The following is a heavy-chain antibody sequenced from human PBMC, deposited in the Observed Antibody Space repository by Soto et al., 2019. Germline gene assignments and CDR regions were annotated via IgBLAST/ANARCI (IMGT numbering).Heavy chain of an antibody. J-gene: IGHJ5*02. CDR2: VSGYNGHT. V-gene: IGHV1-18*01. CDR3: ARFLGPTSSENWFDP. CDR1: GYTFFSYA. D-gene: IGHD1-26*01. Sequence: ELVQSGAEVKKPGASVKVSCQTSGYTFFSYAITWVRQAPGQGLEWMGWVSGYNGHTNYAQKFQERATLTRDISTTTVFMEVRNLRSDDTAVYYCARFLGPTSSENWFDPWGQGTLVTVSS.